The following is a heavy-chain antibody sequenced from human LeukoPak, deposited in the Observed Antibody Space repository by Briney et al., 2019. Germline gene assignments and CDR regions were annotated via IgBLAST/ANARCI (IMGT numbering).Heavy chain of an antibody. V-gene: IGHV3-74*01. CDR3: IVFGDSNH. CDR1: GFTFSSYW. Sequence: GGSLRLSCAASGFTFSSYWMHWVRQAPGKGLVWVSRINSDGSSTSYADSVKGRFTISRDTSKNTLYLQINSLRVEDTAVYYCIVFGDSNHWGQGTLVTASS. D-gene: IGHD4-17*01. CDR2: INSDGSST. J-gene: IGHJ5*02.